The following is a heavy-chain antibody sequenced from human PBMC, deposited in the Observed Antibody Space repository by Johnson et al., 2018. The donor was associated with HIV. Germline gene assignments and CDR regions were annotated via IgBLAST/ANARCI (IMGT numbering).Heavy chain of an antibody. V-gene: IGHV3-74*02. CDR1: GFTFSSYW. CDR3: ARGAWSYCGGDCYGYPPDAFDI. Sequence: MQLVESGGGLVQPGGSLRLSCAASGFTFSSYWMHWVRQAPGKGLVWVSRIKSDGSRTSYADSVKGRFTISRDNSKNTLYLQMNSLRAEDTAVYYCARGAWSYCGGDCYGYPPDAFDIWGQGTMVTVSS. D-gene: IGHD2-21*02. CDR2: IKSDGSRT. J-gene: IGHJ3*02.